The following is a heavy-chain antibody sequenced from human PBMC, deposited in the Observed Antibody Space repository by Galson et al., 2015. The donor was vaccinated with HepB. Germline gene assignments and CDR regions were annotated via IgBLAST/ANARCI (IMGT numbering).Heavy chain of an antibody. CDR2: ISAYNGNT. CDR1: GYTFTSYG. CDR3: ARDDSSGGLYPDPAYYYYGMDV. V-gene: IGHV1-18*04. D-gene: IGHD3-22*01. J-gene: IGHJ6*02. Sequence: SVKVSCKASGYTFTSYGISWVRQAPGQGLEWMGWISAYNGNTNYAQKLQGRATMTTDTSTSTAYMELRSLRSDDTAVYYCARDDSSGGLYPDPAYYYYGMDVWGQGTTVTVSS.